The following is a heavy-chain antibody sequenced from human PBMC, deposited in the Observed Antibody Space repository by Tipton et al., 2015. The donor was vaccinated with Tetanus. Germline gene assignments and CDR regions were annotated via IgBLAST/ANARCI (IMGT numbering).Heavy chain of an antibody. J-gene: IGHJ4*02. CDR1: GDSISSFY. V-gene: IGHV4-4*07. Sequence: GLVKPSETLSLSCSVSGDSISSFYWTWFRQPAGKGLEWIGRIYTSGSANSNPSLKSRVIMSVDTSRRQFSLKLNSVTAADTAVYYCARGWGSSWYYFDYWGQGILVTVSS. CDR2: IYTSGSA. D-gene: IGHD6-13*01. CDR3: ARGWGSSWYYFDY.